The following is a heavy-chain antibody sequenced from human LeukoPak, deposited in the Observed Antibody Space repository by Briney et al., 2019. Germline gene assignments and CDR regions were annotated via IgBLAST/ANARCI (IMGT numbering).Heavy chain of an antibody. D-gene: IGHD2-21*02. CDR3: ARASHRWGGDCDS. Sequence: QTGGSLRLSCEASGFTFSTYWMHWLRQVPGKGLVWVSRINTDGGLTAYADSVKGRFTISRDNAKNTLYLQMNSLRAEDTAVYYCARASHRWGGDCDSWGQGTLVTVSS. CDR1: GFTFSTYW. CDR2: INTDGGLT. V-gene: IGHV3-74*01. J-gene: IGHJ5*02.